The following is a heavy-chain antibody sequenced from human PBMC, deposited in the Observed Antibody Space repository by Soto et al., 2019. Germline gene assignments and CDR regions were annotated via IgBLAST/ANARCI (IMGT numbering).Heavy chain of an antibody. V-gene: IGHV4-59*08. Sequence: SETLSLTCTVSGGSISNFYWRWIRQPPGKGLEWIGYVYYTGSTSYNPSLKRRVTFSADSSRGQFSLRLNSVTAADTAVYYCARTVLGPDLLADSFVDYYYYMDVWGQGTTVTVSS. CDR2: VYYTGST. CDR3: ARTVLGPDLLADSFVDYYYYMDV. CDR1: GGSISNFY. D-gene: IGHD3-9*01. J-gene: IGHJ6*03.